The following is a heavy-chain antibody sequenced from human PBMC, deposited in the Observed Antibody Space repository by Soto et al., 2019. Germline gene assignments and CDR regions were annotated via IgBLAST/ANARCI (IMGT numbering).Heavy chain of an antibody. J-gene: IGHJ4*02. CDR3: AKWPPSPKMGVTSH. CDR2: ITVAGGGI. D-gene: IGHD1-26*01. V-gene: IGHV3-23*01. Sequence: EVQLLESGGGLAQPGGSLRLSCAASGFAFSSSAMAWIRQTPGKGLQWVSAITVAGGGIYYADSVKGRFTISRDNSKKTLYLQMNSLSAEDTAQYFCAKWPPSPKMGVTSHWGQGTLVIVSS. CDR1: GFAFSSSA.